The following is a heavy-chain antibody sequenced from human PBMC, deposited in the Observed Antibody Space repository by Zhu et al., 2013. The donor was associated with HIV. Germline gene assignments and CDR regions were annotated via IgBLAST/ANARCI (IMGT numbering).Heavy chain of an antibody. D-gene: IGHD1-26*01. J-gene: IGHJ4*02. V-gene: IGHV1-58*01. CDR2: IVVGSGNT. CDR3: AAGSRWELLFDY. Sequence: QMQLVQSGPEVKKPGTSVKVSCKASGFTFTSSAVQWVRQARGQRLEWIGWIVVGSGNTNYAQKFQERVTITRDMSTSTAYMELSSLRSEDTAVYYCAAGSRWELLFDYWGQGTLVTVSS. CDR1: GFTFTSSA.